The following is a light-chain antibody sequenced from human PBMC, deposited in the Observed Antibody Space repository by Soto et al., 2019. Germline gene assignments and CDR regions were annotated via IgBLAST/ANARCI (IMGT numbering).Light chain of an antibody. J-gene: IGKJ4*01. CDR3: QQRSNWPLLS. Sequence: EIVLTQSPATLSLSPGERATLSCRASQSVSSYLAWYQQKPGQAPRLLIYDASNRATGIPARFSGSGSGTDFTLTISSLEPEDFAVYYCQQRSNWPLLSCGGGTKV. CDR1: QSVSSY. CDR2: DAS. V-gene: IGKV3-11*01.